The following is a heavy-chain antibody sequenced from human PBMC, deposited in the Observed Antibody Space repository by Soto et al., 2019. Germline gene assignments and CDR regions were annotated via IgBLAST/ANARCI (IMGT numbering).Heavy chain of an antibody. CDR3: ARVPLTGYSSSWYYFDY. V-gene: IGHV1-3*01. Sequence: ASVKVSCKASGYTFTSYAMHWVRQAPGQRLEWMGWINAGNGNTKYSQKFQGRVTITRDTSASTAYMELSSLRSEDTAVYYCARVPLTGYSSSWYYFDYWGQGTLVTVSS. CDR2: INAGNGNT. CDR1: GYTFTSYA. J-gene: IGHJ4*02. D-gene: IGHD6-13*01.